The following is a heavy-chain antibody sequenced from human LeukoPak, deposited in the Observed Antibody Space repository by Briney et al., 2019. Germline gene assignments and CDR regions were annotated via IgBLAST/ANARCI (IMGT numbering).Heavy chain of an antibody. V-gene: IGHV1-2*02. CDR2: MNPNSGGT. J-gene: IGHJ4*02. CDR1: GYTFTGYY. D-gene: IGHD3-9*01. Sequence: ASVRVSCEASGYTFTGYYMHWVRQAPGQGREWMGWMNPNSGGTNYAQKFQGRVTMTRDTSISTAYMELSRLRSDDTAVYYCAREAYDILTGYIKSLDYWGQGTLVTVSS. CDR3: AREAYDILTGYIKSLDY.